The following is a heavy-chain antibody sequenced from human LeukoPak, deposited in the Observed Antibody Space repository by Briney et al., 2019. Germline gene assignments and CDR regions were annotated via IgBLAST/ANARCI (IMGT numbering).Heavy chain of an antibody. V-gene: IGHV4-31*03. Sequence: TLSLTCTVSGGSISRGGYYWSWTRHHPGKGLDWIAYIYYSGSTYYNPSLKSRVTISVDTSKNQFSLKLSSVTGADTAVYYCAREYYSCGYCLDYWGQGTLDTVSS. CDR3: AREYYSCGYCLDY. CDR2: IYYSGST. J-gene: IGHJ4*02. CDR1: GGSISRGGYY. D-gene: IGHD3-22*01.